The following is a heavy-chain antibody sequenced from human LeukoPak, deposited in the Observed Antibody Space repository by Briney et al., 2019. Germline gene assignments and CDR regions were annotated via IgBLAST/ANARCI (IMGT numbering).Heavy chain of an antibody. CDR2: INSDSSLM. D-gene: IGHD3-16*01. CDR3: MRDLFDDHSPDY. V-gene: IGHV3-21*01. Sequence: GGALRLSCAASGFTFSSYSMNWVRQAPGKGLEWVSSINSDSSLMYYAESVKGRFTISRDKARNSLYLQMSSLRVEDTAVYYCMRDLFDDHSPDYWGQGALVTVSS. J-gene: IGHJ4*02. CDR1: GFTFSSYS.